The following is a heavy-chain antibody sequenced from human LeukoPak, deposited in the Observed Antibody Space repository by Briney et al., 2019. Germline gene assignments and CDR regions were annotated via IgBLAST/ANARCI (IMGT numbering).Heavy chain of an antibody. D-gene: IGHD5-24*01. CDR1: GFAFSTYA. J-gene: IGHJ4*02. V-gene: IGHV3-64*02. CDR3: ARDGKATNDY. CDR2: ISGNGDTI. Sequence: GGSLRLSCAAYGFAFSTYAMQWVRQAPEKGLEYVSGISGNGDTIYYADSVKGRFTMSRDNSRNTLYLQMGSLRPEDTAVYYCARDGKATNDYWGQGTLVTVSS.